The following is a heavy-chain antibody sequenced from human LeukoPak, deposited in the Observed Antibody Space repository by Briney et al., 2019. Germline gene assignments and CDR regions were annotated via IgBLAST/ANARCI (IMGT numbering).Heavy chain of an antibody. Sequence: GGSLRLSCAASGFTFSSYGMHWVRQAPGKGLEWVAVISYDGSNKYYADSVKGRFTISRDNAKNSLYLQMNSLRAEDTAVYYCARETLLLWFGESSPMDYWGQGTLVTVSS. CDR3: ARETLLLWFGESSPMDY. J-gene: IGHJ4*02. CDR2: ISYDGSNK. V-gene: IGHV3-30*03. CDR1: GFTFSSYG. D-gene: IGHD3-10*01.